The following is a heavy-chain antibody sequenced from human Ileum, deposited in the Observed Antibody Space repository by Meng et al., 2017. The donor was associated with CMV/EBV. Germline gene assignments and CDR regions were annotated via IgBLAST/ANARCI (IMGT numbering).Heavy chain of an antibody. CDR3: AKGSKWVQFDY. V-gene: IGHV3-23*03. D-gene: IGHD1-26*01. Sequence: GESLKISCEASGFTFRDFDMTWVRQAPGKGLEWVSVSYTGSSARFYADSVKGRFTVSRDDSKSTLYLRIRSRRADDTATYYCAKGSKWVQFDYWGQGALVTVSS. J-gene: IGHJ4*02. CDR2: SYTGSSAR. CDR1: GFTFRDFD.